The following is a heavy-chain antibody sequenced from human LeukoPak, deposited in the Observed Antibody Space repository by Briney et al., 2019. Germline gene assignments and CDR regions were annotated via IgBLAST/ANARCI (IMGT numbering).Heavy chain of an antibody. J-gene: IGHJ3*02. CDR1: GGTFSSYA. CDR3: ARDYYDSSGYHDAFDI. Sequence: ASVKVSCKASGGTFSSYAISWVRQAPGQGLEWMGGIIPIFGTANYAQKFQGRVTITADESTSTAYMELSSLRSADTAVYYCARDYYDSSGYHDAFDIWGQGTMVTASS. D-gene: IGHD3-22*01. V-gene: IGHV1-69*13. CDR2: IIPIFGTA.